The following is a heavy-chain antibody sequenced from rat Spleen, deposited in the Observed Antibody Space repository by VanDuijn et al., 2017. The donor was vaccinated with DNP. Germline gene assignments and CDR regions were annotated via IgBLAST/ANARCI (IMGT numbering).Heavy chain of an antibody. J-gene: IGHJ2*01. Sequence: EVQLVETGGGLVQPGRSLKLSCVASGFTFSTYWMFWVRQAPGKGLEWVASINPGGGNSYYPDSVRDRFTISRDNAKNIQYLQMDSLRSEDSATYYCVRWNSGHFDYWGQGVMVPVSS. D-gene: IGHD4-3*01. CDR3: VRWNSGHFDY. V-gene: IGHV5-58*01. CDR2: INPGGGNS. CDR1: GFTFSTYW.